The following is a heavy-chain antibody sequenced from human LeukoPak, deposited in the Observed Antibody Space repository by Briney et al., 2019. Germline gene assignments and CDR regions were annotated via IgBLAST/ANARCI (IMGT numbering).Heavy chain of an antibody. CDR3: AREVEMATQFDY. J-gene: IGHJ4*02. V-gene: IGHV4-4*07. CDR2: ISTTGST. CDR1: GGSISTHY. Sequence: RPSETLSLTCTVSGGSISTHYWSWIRQPAGKELEWIGRISTTGSTNYNPSLKSRVTMSIDTSKNQFSLKLSSVTAADTAVYYCAREVEMATQFDYWGQGTLVTVSS. D-gene: IGHD5-24*01.